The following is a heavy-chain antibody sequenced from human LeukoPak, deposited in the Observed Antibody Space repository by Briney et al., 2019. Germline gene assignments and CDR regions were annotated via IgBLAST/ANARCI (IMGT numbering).Heavy chain of an antibody. Sequence: PSETLSLTCTVSGGSISSYYWSWIRQPPGKGLEWIGYIYYSGSTNYNPPLKSRVTISVDMSKNQFSLKLSSVTAADTAVYYCARDQRDGLDWGQGTLVTVSS. D-gene: IGHD5-24*01. J-gene: IGHJ4*02. CDR2: IYYSGST. CDR3: ARDQRDGLD. V-gene: IGHV4-59*01. CDR1: GGSISSYY.